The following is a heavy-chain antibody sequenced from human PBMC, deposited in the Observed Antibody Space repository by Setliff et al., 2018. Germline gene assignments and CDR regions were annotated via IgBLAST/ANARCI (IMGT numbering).Heavy chain of an antibody. CDR2: IYHSGSS. J-gene: IGHJ3*02. V-gene: IGHV4-39*07. D-gene: IGHD3-3*01. Sequence: SETLTLTCTVSGGSISSRSYYWGWIRQPPGKGLEWIGSIYHSGSSYYNPSLRSRVTISVDTSKNQFSLILRSVTAADTAVYYCATPGRDDLDSPFEPFDIWGQGTMVTVS. CDR1: GGSISSRSYY. CDR3: ATPGRDDLDSPFEPFDI.